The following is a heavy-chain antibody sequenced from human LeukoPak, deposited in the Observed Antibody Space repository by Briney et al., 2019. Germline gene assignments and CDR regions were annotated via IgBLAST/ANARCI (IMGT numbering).Heavy chain of an antibody. CDR1: GFTFSSYS. D-gene: IGHD6-13*01. CDR2: ISSSSSYI. CDR3: ARGLGSSSWYYFDY. V-gene: IGHV3-21*01. J-gene: IGHJ4*02. Sequence: GGSLRLSCAASGFTFSSYSMNWVRQAPGKGLEWVSSISSSSSYIYYADSVKGRFTISRDNAKNSLYLQMNSLRAEDTAVYYCARGLGSSSWYYFDYWGQGTLVTVS.